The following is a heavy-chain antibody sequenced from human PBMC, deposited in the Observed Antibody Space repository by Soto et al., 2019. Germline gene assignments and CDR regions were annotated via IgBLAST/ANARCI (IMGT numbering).Heavy chain of an antibody. Sequence: QVQLVQSGAAVKKPGSSVKVSCKASGGTFSNYALDWVRQAPGQGLEWMGGIIPIFGTVRHAQNFQGRVTITADESTATASMERSSLRYEDPAMHYGATAGARVYYEHRGWGGGLGTLVTVSS. J-gene: IGHJ1*01. CDR1: GGTFSNYA. CDR2: IIPIFGTV. CDR3: ATAGARVYYEHRGWG. V-gene: IGHV1-69*12. D-gene: IGHD3-22*01.